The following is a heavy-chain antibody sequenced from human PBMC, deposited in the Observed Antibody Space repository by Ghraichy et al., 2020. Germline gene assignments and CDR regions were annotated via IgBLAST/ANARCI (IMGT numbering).Heavy chain of an antibody. Sequence: ASVKVSCKASGYTFTSYGISWVRQAPGQGLEWMGWISAYNGNTNYAQKLQGRVTMTTDTSTSTAYMELRSLRSDDTAVYYCARGRTSSSWYSFHEWDYAYWGQGTLVTVAS. CDR1: GYTFTSYG. CDR3: ARGRTSSSWYSFHEWDYAY. D-gene: IGHD6-13*01. V-gene: IGHV1-18*01. CDR2: ISAYNGNT. J-gene: IGHJ4*02.